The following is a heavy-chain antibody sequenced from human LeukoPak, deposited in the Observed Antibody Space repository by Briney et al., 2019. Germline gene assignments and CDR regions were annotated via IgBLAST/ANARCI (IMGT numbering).Heavy chain of an antibody. Sequence: ASVKVSCKVSGYTLTELSMHWVRQAPGKGLEWMGGFDPEDGETIYAQKFQGRVTMTEDTSTDTAYMELSRLRSDDTAVYYCARGKAVAGTPSPFDYWGQGTLVTVSS. CDR3: ARGKAVAGTPSPFDY. J-gene: IGHJ4*02. CDR1: GYTLTELS. D-gene: IGHD6-19*01. CDR2: FDPEDGET. V-gene: IGHV1-24*01.